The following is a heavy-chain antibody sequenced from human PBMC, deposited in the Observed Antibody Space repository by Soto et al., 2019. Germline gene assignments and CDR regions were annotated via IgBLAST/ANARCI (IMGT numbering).Heavy chain of an antibody. J-gene: IGHJ3*02. CDR2: ISSSSSYI. CDR1: GFIFSSYS. D-gene: IGHD6-19*01. CDR3: ARDREQWLDMHDGFDI. Sequence: EVQLVESGRGLVKPGGSLRLSCAASGFIFSSYSMNWVRQAPGKGLEWVSSISSSSSYIYYAHSVKGGFTNSRDNAKNSLYLQKNSLRDEDMAVYYCARDREQWLDMHDGFDIWGQGTMVSVSS. V-gene: IGHV3-21*01.